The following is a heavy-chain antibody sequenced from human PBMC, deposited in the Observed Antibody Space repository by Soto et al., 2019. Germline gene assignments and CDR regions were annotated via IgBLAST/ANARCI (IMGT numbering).Heavy chain of an antibody. J-gene: IGHJ5*02. D-gene: IGHD3-10*01. CDR2: VIPIFGTA. V-gene: IGHV1-69*01. Sequence: QVQLVQSGAEVKKPGSSVKVSCKASGGTFSSYAISWVRQAPGQGLEWMGGVIPIFGTANYAQKFQGRVTITADESTSTAYMELRSLRSEDTAVYYCARVVKFYGSGSYEGWFDPWGQGTLVTVSS. CDR1: GGTFSSYA. CDR3: ARVVKFYGSGSYEGWFDP.